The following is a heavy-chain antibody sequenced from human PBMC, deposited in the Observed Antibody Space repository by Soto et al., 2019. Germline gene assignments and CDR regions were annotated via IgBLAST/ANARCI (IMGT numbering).Heavy chain of an antibody. CDR3: ASWRSYSGSYCFDY. CDR1: GGTFNTYT. V-gene: IGHV1-69*06. D-gene: IGHD1-26*01. J-gene: IGHJ4*02. Sequence: SVKVSLKASGGTFNTYTINWLRQAPGRGLEWVGQVVPMYDSVNYAETFQGRVTITVDKSTNTAYMELTSLRSQDTALYFCASWRSYSGSYCFDYWGQGTLVTVSS. CDR2: VVPMYDSV.